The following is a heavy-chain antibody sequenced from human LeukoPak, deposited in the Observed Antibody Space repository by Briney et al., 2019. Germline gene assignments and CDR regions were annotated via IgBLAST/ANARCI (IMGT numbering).Heavy chain of an antibody. CDR3: ARGRVTSSWYYFDY. CDR1: GFTFSSYW. J-gene: IGHJ4*02. D-gene: IGHD6-13*01. CDR2: INTDGSNP. V-gene: IGHV3-74*01. Sequence: GGSLRLSCAASGFTFSSYWMHWVRQAPGKGLVWVSRINTDGSNPTYVDSVKGRFTISRDNAKNTLYLQINSLRAEDTAVYYCARGRVTSSWYYFDYWGQGALVTVSS.